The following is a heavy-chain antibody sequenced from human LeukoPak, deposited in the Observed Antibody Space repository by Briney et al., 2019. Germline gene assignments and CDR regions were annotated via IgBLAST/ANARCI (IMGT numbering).Heavy chain of an antibody. CDR3: ARALYSSRRSFDY. J-gene: IGHJ4*02. Sequence: SETLSLTCTVSGGSISSYYWSWIRQPPGKGLEWIGHIYYTGTTNYNPSLKSRVSISLDTSKTQFSLKLSSVTAADTAVYYCARALYSSRRSFDYWGPGTLVTVSS. V-gene: IGHV4-59*01. D-gene: IGHD6-13*01. CDR2: IYYTGTT. CDR1: GGSISSYY.